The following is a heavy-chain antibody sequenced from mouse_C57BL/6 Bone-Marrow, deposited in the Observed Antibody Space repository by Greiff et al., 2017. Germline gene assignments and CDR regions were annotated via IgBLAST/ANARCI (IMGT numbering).Heavy chain of an antibody. D-gene: IGHD1-1*01. CDR2: IHPNSGST. J-gene: IGHJ1*03. Sequence: QVQLQQPGAELVKPGASVKLSCKASGYTFTSYWMHWVKQRPGQGLEWIGIIHPNSGSTNYNEKFKSKATLTVDKSSSTAYRQLSSLTSEDSAVYYCAREYYGIHWYFDVWGTGTTVTVSS. CDR3: AREYYGIHWYFDV. CDR1: GYTFTSYW. V-gene: IGHV1-64*01.